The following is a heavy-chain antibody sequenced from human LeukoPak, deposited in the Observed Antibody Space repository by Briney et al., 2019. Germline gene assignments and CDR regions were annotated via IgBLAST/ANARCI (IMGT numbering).Heavy chain of an antibody. CDR2: IYYSGST. J-gene: IGHJ4*02. D-gene: IGHD4-17*01. V-gene: IGHV4-59*01. Sequence: SETLSLTCSVSGGSISSYYWSWIRQPPGKGLEWIGYIYYSGSTNYNPSLKSRVTISVDTSKNQFSLKLSSVTAADTAVYYCARDYGDYFDYWGQGTLVTVSS. CDR1: GGSISSYY. CDR3: ARDYGDYFDY.